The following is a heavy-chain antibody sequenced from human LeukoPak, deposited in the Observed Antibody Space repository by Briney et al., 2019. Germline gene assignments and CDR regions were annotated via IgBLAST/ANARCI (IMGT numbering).Heavy chain of an antibody. D-gene: IGHD2-2*01. CDR3: ARVMGRYCSSTSCYVDY. CDR2: ISSSGSTI. J-gene: IGHJ4*02. Sequence: PGGSLRLSCAASGFTFSSYEMNWVRQAPGKGLEWVSYISSSGSTIYYADSVKGRFTISRDNAKNSLYLQTNSLRAEDTAVYYCARVMGRYCSSTSCYVDYWGQGTLVTVSS. V-gene: IGHV3-48*03. CDR1: GFTFSSYE.